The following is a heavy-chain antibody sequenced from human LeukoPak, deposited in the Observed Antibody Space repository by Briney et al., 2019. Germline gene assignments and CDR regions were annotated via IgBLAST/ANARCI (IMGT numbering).Heavy chain of an antibody. CDR3: ATFPYYFDSSGSYYFDF. V-gene: IGHV3-30*04. J-gene: IGHJ4*02. D-gene: IGHD3-22*01. CDR1: GFAFSSFA. CDR2: ISYDGITE. Sequence: PGGSLRLSCAASGFAFSSFAMHWVRQAPGKGLEWVSLISYDGITEDYSDSVKGRFTISRDNFKNTLFLQMNSLRAEDTAVFYCATFPYYFDSSGSYYFDFWGQGTLVTVSS.